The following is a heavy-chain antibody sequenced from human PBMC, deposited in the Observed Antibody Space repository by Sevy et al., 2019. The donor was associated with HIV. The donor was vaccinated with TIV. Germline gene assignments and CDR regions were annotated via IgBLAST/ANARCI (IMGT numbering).Heavy chain of an antibody. J-gene: IGHJ4*02. D-gene: IGHD3-16*01. Sequence: GGSLRLSCAASGFRFTDYWMSWVRQTPGKGLEWVATIKQDESEKYYVDSVKVRFVISRDNGKTSVSLQMNGLRVEDTALYYCAREVGGFNWRPYYFDSWGQGTLVTVSS. V-gene: IGHV3-7*01. CDR3: AREVGGFNWRPYYFDS. CDR2: IKQDESEK. CDR1: GFRFTDYW.